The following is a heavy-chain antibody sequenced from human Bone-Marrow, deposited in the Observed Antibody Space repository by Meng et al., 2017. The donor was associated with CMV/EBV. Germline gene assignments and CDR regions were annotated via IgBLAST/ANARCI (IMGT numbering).Heavy chain of an antibody. Sequence: GESLKISCAASGFTFSSYSMNWVRQAPGKGLEWVSYISSSSSTIYYADSVKGRFTISRDDSENTLYLHLDSLRTEDTAVYYCARPTLYTYGFRSDHYYGMDVWGQGTTVTVSS. CDR2: ISSSSSTI. CDR3: ARPTLYTYGFRSDHYYGMDV. D-gene: IGHD5-18*01. J-gene: IGHJ6*02. V-gene: IGHV3-48*01. CDR1: GFTFSSYS.